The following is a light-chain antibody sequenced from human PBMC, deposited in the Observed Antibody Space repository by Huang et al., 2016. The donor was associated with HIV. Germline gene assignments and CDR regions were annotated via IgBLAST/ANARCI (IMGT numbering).Light chain of an antibody. CDR2: DAS. CDR3: QQYNDWPPLT. V-gene: IGKV3-15*01. CDR1: HSVDSA. Sequence: EIEMTQSPATLSVSPGERATLSCRSSHSVDSALALDQQKPGQAPRLSIYDASTRATGISAKFNGTGSGTEFSLSITNLQSEDFAVYYYQQYNDWPPLTFGGGTKVEI. J-gene: IGKJ4*02.